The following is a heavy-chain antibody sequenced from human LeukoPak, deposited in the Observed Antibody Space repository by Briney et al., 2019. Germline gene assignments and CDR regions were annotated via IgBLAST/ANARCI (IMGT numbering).Heavy chain of an antibody. CDR2: ISHDGSKK. J-gene: IGHJ4*02. Sequence: GRSLRLSCAASGFTLSYYGMHWARQAPGKGLEWVAVISHDGSKKLYADSVKGRFTVSRDNSKNTLYLQMNSLRIEDTSIYYCAIDPHSTNWYYFEYWGQGTLVTVSS. D-gene: IGHD6-13*01. CDR3: AIDPHSTNWYYFEY. V-gene: IGHV3-30*03. CDR1: GFTLSYYG.